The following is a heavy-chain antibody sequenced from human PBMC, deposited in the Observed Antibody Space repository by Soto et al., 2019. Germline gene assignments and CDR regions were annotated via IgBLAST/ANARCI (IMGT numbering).Heavy chain of an antibody. CDR3: ARGRTYLRGGRRWYSDF. CDR2: LRLRGGA. J-gene: IGHJ2*01. Sequence: QVRLKESGPGLVRPSETLSLTCTVSDVTFSSGNYVWTWGRRAPGKALEWIGALRLRGGAFYTPSLRGRVRMSVDVSRNQFFLSLTSVSVADTAVYYCARGRTYLRGGRRWYSDFWGQGTL. CDR1: DVTFSSGNYV. V-gene: IGHV4-30-4*01. D-gene: IGHD3-16*02.